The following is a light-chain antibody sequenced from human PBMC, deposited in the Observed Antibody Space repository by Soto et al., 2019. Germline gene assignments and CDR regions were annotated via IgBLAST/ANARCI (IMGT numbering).Light chain of an antibody. Sequence: EMVLTQSPGTLSLSPGERATLTCRANESVNSNYLAWYQQKPGQAPRLLIYRSSSRATGVPDRFSGSASGTDFTLTISRLAPADFAVYFCQLFAASVWTFGQGTKV. CDR3: QLFAASVWT. J-gene: IGKJ1*01. CDR1: ESVNSNY. V-gene: IGKV3-20*01. CDR2: RSS.